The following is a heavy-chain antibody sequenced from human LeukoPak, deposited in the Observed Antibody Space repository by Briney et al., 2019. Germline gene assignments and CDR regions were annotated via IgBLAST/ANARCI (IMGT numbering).Heavy chain of an antibody. D-gene: IGHD5-18*01. J-gene: IGHJ4*02. CDR3: ASGLTAMAQTFDY. CDR2: IYYSGST. Sequence: PSETLSLTCTVSGGSISRSSYYWGWIRQPPGKELEWIGSIYYSGSTNYNPSLKSRVTISVDTSKNQFSLKLSSVTAADTAVYYCASGLTAMAQTFDYWGQGTLVTVSS. V-gene: IGHV4-39*07. CDR1: GGSISRSSYY.